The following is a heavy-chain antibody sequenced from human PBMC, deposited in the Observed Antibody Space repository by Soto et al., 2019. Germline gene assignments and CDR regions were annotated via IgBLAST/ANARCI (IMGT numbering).Heavy chain of an antibody. CDR2: INPNSGGT. J-gene: IGHJ6*02. CDR3: ARVKNYDFWSGYYIYSGVGYYYYGMDV. D-gene: IGHD3-3*01. CDR1: GYTFTGYY. Sequence: ASVKVSCKASGYTFTGYYMRWVRQAPGQGLEWMGWINPNSGGTNYAQKFQGRVTMTRDTSISTAYMELSRLRSDDTAVYYCARVKNYDFWSGYYIYSGVGYYYYGMDVWGQGTTVTVYS. V-gene: IGHV1-2*02.